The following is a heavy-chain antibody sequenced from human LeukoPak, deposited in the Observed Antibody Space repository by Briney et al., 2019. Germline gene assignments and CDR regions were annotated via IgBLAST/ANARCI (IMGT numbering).Heavy chain of an antibody. CDR2: INWDSTST. Sequence: GGSLRLSCAASGFIFDHFGMNWVRQVPGKGLEWVSGINWDSTSTNYVDSVRGRFTISRDNAKTSLYLQMNSLRVEDTASYYCARDLKYCTGGMCYFTAVADSWGQGTLVTVSS. CDR3: ARDLKYCTGGMCYFTAVADS. D-gene: IGHD2-8*02. V-gene: IGHV3-20*04. CDR1: GFIFDHFG. J-gene: IGHJ4*02.